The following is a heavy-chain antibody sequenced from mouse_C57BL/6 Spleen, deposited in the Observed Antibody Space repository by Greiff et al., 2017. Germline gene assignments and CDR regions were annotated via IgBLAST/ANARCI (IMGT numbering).Heavy chain of an antibody. CDR1: GYTFTDYT. J-gene: IGHJ3*01. CDR3: ARSTMRAWFAY. Sequence: EVQLQQSGPELVKPGASVKMSCKASGYTFTDYTMHWVKQSHGKSLEWIGYINPNNGGTSYNQKFKGKATLTVNKSSSTAYMELSGLTSEDSAVYYCARSTMRAWFAYWGQGTLVTVSA. V-gene: IGHV1-22*01. CDR2: INPNNGGT. D-gene: IGHD2-4*01.